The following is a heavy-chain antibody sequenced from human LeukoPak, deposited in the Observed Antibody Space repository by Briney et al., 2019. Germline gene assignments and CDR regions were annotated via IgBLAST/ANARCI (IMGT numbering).Heavy chain of an antibody. CDR3: ARDGCSGGFCYFDY. V-gene: IGHV3-21*01. D-gene: IGHD2-15*01. J-gene: IGHJ4*02. CDR2: ISSSSSYI. CDR1: GFTVRSNY. Sequence: GGSLRLSCAASGFTVRSNYMNWVRQAPGRGLEWVSSISSSSSYIYYADSVKGRFTISRDNAKNSLYLQMNSLRAEDTAVYYCARDGCSGGFCYFDYWGQGTLVTVSS.